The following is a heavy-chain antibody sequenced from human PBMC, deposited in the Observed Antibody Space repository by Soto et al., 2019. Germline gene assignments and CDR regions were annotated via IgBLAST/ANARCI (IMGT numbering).Heavy chain of an antibody. J-gene: IGHJ6*02. V-gene: IGHV1-18*04. CDR2: ISAYNGNT. CDR1: CYTFTSYG. D-gene: IGHD3-3*01. Sequence: VSVKVSCKASCYTFTSYGISWVRQAPGQRLQWMGWISAYNGNTNYAQKLQGRVTMTTDTSTSTAYMELRSLRSDDTAVYYCALTYYDFWSGPPPIYYYYGMDVWGQGTTVTVSS. CDR3: ALTYYDFWSGPPPIYYYYGMDV.